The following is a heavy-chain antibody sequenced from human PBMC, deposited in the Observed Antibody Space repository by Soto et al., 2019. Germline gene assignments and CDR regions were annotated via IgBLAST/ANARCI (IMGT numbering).Heavy chain of an antibody. CDR2: IFRTGST. V-gene: IGHV4-59*08. Sequence: QVQLQESGPGLVKSSETLSLTCTVSGGSISNSYWSWFRQPPGKGLEWIGFIFRTGSTNYNPSVKSRVTMSVDTSKNQFSLNLRSVTAADTAVYYCARPSKEWLANDAFDIWGQGTMVTVSS. CDR1: GGSISNSY. CDR3: ARPSKEWLANDAFDI. J-gene: IGHJ3*02. D-gene: IGHD6-19*01.